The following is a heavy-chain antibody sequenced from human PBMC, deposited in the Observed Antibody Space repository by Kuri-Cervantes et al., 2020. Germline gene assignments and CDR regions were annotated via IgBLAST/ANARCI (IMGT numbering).Heavy chain of an antibody. Sequence: SVKVSCKASGGTFSSYAISWVRQAPGQGLEWMGGIIPIFGTANYAQKFQGRVTITADKSTSTAYTELSSLRSDDTAVYYCARASGYSGYDYFHYSYYMDVWGKGTTVTVSS. CDR1: GGTFSSYA. CDR2: IIPIFGTA. D-gene: IGHD5-12*01. CDR3: ARASGYSGYDYFHYSYYMDV. V-gene: IGHV1-69*06. J-gene: IGHJ6*03.